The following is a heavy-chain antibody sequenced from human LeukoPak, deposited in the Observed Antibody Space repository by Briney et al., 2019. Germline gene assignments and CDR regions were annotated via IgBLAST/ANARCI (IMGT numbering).Heavy chain of an antibody. Sequence: ASVKVSCKTSGYTFSNYDINWARQATGQGPEWMGWMNPNSANTGYALQFQGRVTMTRDTSISTAYMELSSLRSDDTAVYYCARAIRHQLLSDYWGQGTLVTVSS. CDR1: GYTFSNYD. CDR3: ARAIRHQLLSDY. V-gene: IGHV1-8*01. D-gene: IGHD2-2*01. J-gene: IGHJ4*02. CDR2: MNPNSANT.